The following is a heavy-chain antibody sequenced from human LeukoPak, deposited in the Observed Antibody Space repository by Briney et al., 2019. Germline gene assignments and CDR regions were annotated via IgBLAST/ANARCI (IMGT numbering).Heavy chain of an antibody. Sequence: PGGSLRLSCAGSGFALKSYSLSWVRQAPGKGLERVSSISSTSAYIYYADSVKGRFTISRDNSKNTLYLQMNSLRAEDTAFYFCARENGHIYGYAFLDQWGQGTLVTVSS. CDR2: ISSTSAYI. V-gene: IGHV3-21*04. CDR1: GFALKSYS. D-gene: IGHD5-18*01. CDR3: ARENGHIYGYAFLDQ. J-gene: IGHJ4*02.